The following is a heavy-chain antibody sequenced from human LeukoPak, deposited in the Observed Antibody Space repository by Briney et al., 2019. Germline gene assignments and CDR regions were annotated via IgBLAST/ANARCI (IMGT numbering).Heavy chain of an antibody. CDR1: AGSISSYY. CDR2: IYYSGST. Sequence: SETLSPTCTVAAGSISSYYWSWIRQPPGKGLEWIGYIYYSGSTNYNPSLKSRVTISVDTSKNQFSLKLSSVTAADTAVYYCAREVGATTFDYWGQGTLVTVSS. CDR3: AREVGATTFDY. J-gene: IGHJ4*02. V-gene: IGHV4-59*01. D-gene: IGHD1-26*01.